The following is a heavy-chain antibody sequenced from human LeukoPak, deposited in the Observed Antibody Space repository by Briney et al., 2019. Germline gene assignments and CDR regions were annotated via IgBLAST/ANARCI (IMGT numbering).Heavy chain of an antibody. Sequence: GGSLRLSCAASGFTFSKYTIHWVRQAPGKGLEWVAVISNDGSNKYYADSVKGRFTISRDNSKNTLYLQMDSLRAEDTAVYYCAREDFGVVITYSWFDPWGQGTLVTVSS. J-gene: IGHJ5*02. CDR1: GFTFSKYT. D-gene: IGHD3-3*01. CDR3: AREDFGVVITYSWFDP. V-gene: IGHV3-30*04. CDR2: ISNDGSNK.